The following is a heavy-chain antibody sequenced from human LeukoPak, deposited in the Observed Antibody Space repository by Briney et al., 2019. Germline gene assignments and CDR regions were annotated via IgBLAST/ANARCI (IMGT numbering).Heavy chain of an antibody. CDR3: ARGTGTYFDY. D-gene: IGHD3/OR15-3a*01. CDR2: IGTAGDT. CDR1: GFTLSTYD. Sequence: GGSLRLSCAAAGFTLSTYDMHWVRQVTGKGLERVSVIGTAGDTYYAGSVQGRFTISRESAKNSLYLQMNSLRAGDTAVYYCARGTGTYFDYWGQGTLVIVSS. J-gene: IGHJ4*02. V-gene: IGHV3-13*01.